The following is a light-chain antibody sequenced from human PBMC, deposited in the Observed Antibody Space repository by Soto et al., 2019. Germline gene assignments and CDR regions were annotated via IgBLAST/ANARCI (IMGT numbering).Light chain of an antibody. V-gene: IGKV3-20*01. CDR3: HQYGSSPLT. Sequence: EIVLTQSPGTLSLSPGERATLSCRASQSVTSSYLAWYQQKPGQAPRLLIYGASSRATGIPDRFSCSGSGTDFTLTISRLEPEDFAVYYCHQYGSSPLTFGGGTKVEIK. J-gene: IGKJ4*01. CDR2: GAS. CDR1: QSVTSSY.